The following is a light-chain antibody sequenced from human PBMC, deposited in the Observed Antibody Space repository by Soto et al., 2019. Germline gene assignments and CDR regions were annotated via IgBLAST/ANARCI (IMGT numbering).Light chain of an antibody. CDR1: QSVSRT. J-gene: IGKJ2*01. CDR2: GAS. V-gene: IGKV3-15*01. CDR3: QQYDSWRYT. Sequence: ELVMTQSPASLSVSPGERATLSCRASQSVSRTLAWYQQKPGQAPRLLIYGASTRATGIPARFSGRGSGTDLTLTISSLQSEDFEVYYCQQYDSWRYTFGQGTKVDIK.